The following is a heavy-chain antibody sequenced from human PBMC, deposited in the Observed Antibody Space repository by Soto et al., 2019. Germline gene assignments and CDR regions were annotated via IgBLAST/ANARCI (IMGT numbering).Heavy chain of an antibody. CDR1: GYSFTSYW. CDR2: IYPGDSDT. CDR3: ARAMVRGKNYYGVDV. Sequence: GESLKISCKGSGYSFTSYWIGWVRHMPGKGLEWMGIIYPGDSDTRYSPSFQGQVTISADKSISTAYLQWSSLKASDTAVYYCARAMVRGKNYYGVDVWGQGTTVTVSS. V-gene: IGHV5-51*01. J-gene: IGHJ6*02. D-gene: IGHD3-10*01.